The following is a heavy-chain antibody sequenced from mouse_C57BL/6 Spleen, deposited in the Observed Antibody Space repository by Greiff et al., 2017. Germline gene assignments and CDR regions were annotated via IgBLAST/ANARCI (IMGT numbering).Heavy chain of an antibody. V-gene: IGHV1-62-2*01. CDR1: GYTFTEYT. D-gene: IGHD3-3*01. Sequence: QVQLQQSGAELVKPGASVKLSCKASGYTFTEYTIHWVKQRSGQGLEWIGWVYPGSGSIKYNEKFKDKATVTADKSSSTVYMELSRLTSEDSAVYFCARHEEKGGLNFDYWGQGTTLTVSS. CDR2: VYPGSGSI. CDR3: ARHEEKGGLNFDY. J-gene: IGHJ2*01.